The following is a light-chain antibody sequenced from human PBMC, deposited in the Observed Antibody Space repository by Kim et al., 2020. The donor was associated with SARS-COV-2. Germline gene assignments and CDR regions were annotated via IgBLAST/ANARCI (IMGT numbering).Light chain of an antibody. CDR1: SSDVGGYNY. Sequence: QSALTQPASVSGSPGQSITISCTGTSSDVGGYNYVSWYQQHPGQAPKLMIYDVNKRLSGVSNRFSGSKSGNTASLTISGLQAEDEAYYYCNSYTNSNTPYVFETGPKVTVL. CDR3: NSYTNSNTPYV. CDR2: DVN. J-gene: IGLJ1*01. V-gene: IGLV2-14*03.